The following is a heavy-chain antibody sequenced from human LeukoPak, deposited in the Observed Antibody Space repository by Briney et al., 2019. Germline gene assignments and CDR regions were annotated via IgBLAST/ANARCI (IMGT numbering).Heavy chain of an antibody. D-gene: IGHD3-9*01. J-gene: IGHJ4*02. V-gene: IGHV3-64*01. CDR3: ASPGSISTGGPI. CDR1: GFTFSSYA. CDR2: ISSNVCST. Sequence: GGSLRLSCAASGFTFSSYAMHWVRQAPGKLLEYVSAISSNVCSTYYANSVKGRFTIYRDNSKNTLYLQMGSLRAEEMAVYYCASPGSISTGGPIWGQGSLVTVSS.